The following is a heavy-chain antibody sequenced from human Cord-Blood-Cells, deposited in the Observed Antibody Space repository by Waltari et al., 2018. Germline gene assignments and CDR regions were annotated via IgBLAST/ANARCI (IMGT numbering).Heavy chain of an antibody. CDR2: IRGSGGST. CDR1: GFTFSSYA. Sequence: EVQLLESGGGLVQPGGSLRLSCAASGFTFSSYAMSWVRQAPGTGLEWVSAIRGSGGSTYYADSVKGRFTISRDNSKNTLYLQMNSLRAEDTAVYYCATHDTATSLYYYYYGMDVWGQGTTVTVSS. CDR3: ATHDTATSLYYYYYGMDV. J-gene: IGHJ6*02. V-gene: IGHV3-23*01. D-gene: IGHD5-18*01.